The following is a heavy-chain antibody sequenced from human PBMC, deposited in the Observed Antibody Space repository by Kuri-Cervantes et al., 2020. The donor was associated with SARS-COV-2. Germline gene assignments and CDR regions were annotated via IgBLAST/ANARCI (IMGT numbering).Heavy chain of an antibody. CDR2: INHSGTT. CDR3: AREAFVRRKYYYDSSGYSGYFDY. V-gene: IGHV4-34*01. CDR1: GGSFNDYI. Sequence: SQTLSLTCAVYGGSFNDYIWSWIRQPPGKGLEWIGEINHSGTTNYNPSLQSRVTISLDTSKNQFSLKLSSVTAADTAVYYCAREAFVRRKYYYDSSGYSGYFDYWGQGTLVTVSS. J-gene: IGHJ4*02. D-gene: IGHD3-22*01.